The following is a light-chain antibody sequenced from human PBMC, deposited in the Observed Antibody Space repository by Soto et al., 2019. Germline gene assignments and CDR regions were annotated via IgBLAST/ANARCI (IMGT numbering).Light chain of an antibody. CDR1: QSVSSN. CDR3: QQYNNWPYT. J-gene: IGKJ2*01. V-gene: IGKV3-15*01. Sequence: EIVMTQSPATLSVSPGERATLSCRASQSVSSNLAWYQQKPGQAPRLLIYGASTRVTSIPARFSGSGSGTEFTLTISSPQSEDFAVYYCQQYNNWPYTFGQGTKLEIK. CDR2: GAS.